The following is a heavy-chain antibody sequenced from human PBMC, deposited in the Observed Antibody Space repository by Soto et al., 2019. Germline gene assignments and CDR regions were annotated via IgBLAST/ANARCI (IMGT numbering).Heavy chain of an antibody. CDR3: VRGGGGGQFDS. Sequence: QIQLVESGGGLVKPGGALRLSCEASGFTFSDFYMSWIRLAPGKGLEWLSYISPNSNYREYAESVKGRHTISSDNAKNSLSLQMNSRRVEDTAVYYLVRGGGGGQFDSWGQGAQVTVSS. CDR1: GFTFSDFY. V-gene: IGHV3-11*06. CDR2: ISPNSNYR. D-gene: IGHD2-21*01. J-gene: IGHJ4*02.